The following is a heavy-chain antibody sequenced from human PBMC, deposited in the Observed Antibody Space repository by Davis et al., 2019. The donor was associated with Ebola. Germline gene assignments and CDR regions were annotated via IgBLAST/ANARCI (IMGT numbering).Heavy chain of an antibody. Sequence: AASVKVSCKASGYTFTSYAMHWVRQAPGQRLEWMGWINAGNGNTKYSQKLQGRVTMTTDTSTSTAYMELRSLRSDDTAVYYCARDSTGDWSGRNWFDPWGQGILVTVSS. J-gene: IGHJ5*02. V-gene: IGHV1-3*01. CDR1: GYTFTSYA. CDR2: INAGNGNT. D-gene: IGHD3-3*01. CDR3: ARDSTGDWSGRNWFDP.